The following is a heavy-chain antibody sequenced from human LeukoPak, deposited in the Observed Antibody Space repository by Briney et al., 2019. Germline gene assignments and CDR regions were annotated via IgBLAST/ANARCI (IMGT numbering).Heavy chain of an antibody. D-gene: IGHD1-1*01. J-gene: IGHJ3*02. CDR3: ARDLDDAFDI. CDR1: GYTFTEYY. Sequence: AASVRISCKASGYTFTEYYIHWVRQSPGQGPEWMGWINPKTGSTNYPQKFQGRVTMTRDTSISTTNVELSRLRSDDTAVYFCARDLDDAFDIWGQGTMVTVSS. CDR2: INPKTGST. V-gene: IGHV1-2*02.